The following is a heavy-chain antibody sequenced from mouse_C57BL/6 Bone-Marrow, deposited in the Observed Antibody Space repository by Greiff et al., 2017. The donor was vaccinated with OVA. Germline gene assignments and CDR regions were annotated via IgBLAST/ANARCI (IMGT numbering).Heavy chain of an antibody. D-gene: IGHD1-1*01. CDR1: GYTFTTYP. V-gene: IGHV1-47*01. J-gene: IGHJ2*01. CDR3: ARRVYGSEYYFDY. Sequence: VKLVESGAELVKPGASVKMSCKASGYTFTTYPIEWMRQNHGKSLEWMGNFHPYNDDTTYNEKFKGKATLTVEKSSSTVYLELIRLTSDDSAVYYCARRVYGSEYYFDYWGQGTTLTVSS. CDR2: FHPYNDDT.